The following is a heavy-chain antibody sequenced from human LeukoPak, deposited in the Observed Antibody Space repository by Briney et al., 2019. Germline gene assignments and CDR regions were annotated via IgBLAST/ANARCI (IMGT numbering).Heavy chain of an antibody. CDR2: IYSGGST. J-gene: IGHJ4*02. Sequence: GGSLRLSCAASRFTVSRNYMSWVRQAPGKGLEWVSVIYSGGSTYYADSVTGRFTISRDNSKNTLYLQMNSLRAEDTAVYYCARGDFWSGYSHFDYWGQGTLVTVSS. CDR3: ARGDFWSGYSHFDY. V-gene: IGHV3-53*01. CDR1: RFTVSRNY. D-gene: IGHD3-3*01.